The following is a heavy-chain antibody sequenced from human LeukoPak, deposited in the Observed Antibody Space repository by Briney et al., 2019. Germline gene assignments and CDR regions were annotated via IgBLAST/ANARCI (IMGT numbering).Heavy chain of an antibody. J-gene: IGHJ4*02. CDR2: IRFDGRDK. CDR3: AKDRYSTSSTFTVNPFDY. V-gene: IGHV3-30*02. D-gene: IGHD2-2*01. Sequence: PGGSLRLSCVASGFTFTSYGMNWVRQAPGKGLEWVAFIRFDGRDKYYADSVKGRFTISRDNSKNTLDLQMNSLRVEDTAVYYCAKDRYSTSSTFTVNPFDYWGQGILVTVSS. CDR1: GFTFTSYG.